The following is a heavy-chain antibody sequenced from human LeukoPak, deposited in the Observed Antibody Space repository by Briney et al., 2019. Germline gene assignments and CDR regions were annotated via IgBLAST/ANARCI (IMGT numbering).Heavy chain of an antibody. D-gene: IGHD5-12*01. CDR3: ARGPSGYHNT. Sequence: GSLRLSCAASGFTFSSYSMNWVRQAPGKGLEWVSSISSSSSYIYYADSVKGRFTISRDNSKNTLYLQMNSLRAEDTAVYYCARGPSGYHNTGGQGTLVTVSS. CDR2: ISSSSSYI. CDR1: GFTFSSYS. V-gene: IGHV3-21*01. J-gene: IGHJ4*02.